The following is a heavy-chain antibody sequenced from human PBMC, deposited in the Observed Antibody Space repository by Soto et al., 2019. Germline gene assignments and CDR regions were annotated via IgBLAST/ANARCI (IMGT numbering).Heavy chain of an antibody. V-gene: IGHV4-34*01. D-gene: IGHD2-21*02. CDR1: GGSVSGYQ. CDR2: INHNGGA. Sequence: XASLSLTCAVCGGSVSGYQWTWIRQSPGKGLEWIGEINHNGGANHNPSLESRVTISVDTSKNQFSLKLSSVTAADTAVYYCARGLTTSVEVTANRPFDHWRHGILVTVSS. J-gene: IGHJ4*01. CDR3: ARGLTTSVEVTANRPFDH.